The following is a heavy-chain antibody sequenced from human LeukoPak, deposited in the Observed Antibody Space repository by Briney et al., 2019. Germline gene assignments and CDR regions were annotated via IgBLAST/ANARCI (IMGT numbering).Heavy chain of an antibody. V-gene: IGHV1-69*04. Sequence: SVKVSCKASGGTFSSYAISWVRQAPGQGLEWMGRIIPIPGIANYAQKFQGRVTITADKSTSTAYMELSSLRSGDTAVYYCAGTRLWFGELLDYWGQGTLVTVSS. CDR2: IIPIPGIA. J-gene: IGHJ4*02. D-gene: IGHD3-10*01. CDR1: GGTFSSYA. CDR3: AGTRLWFGELLDY.